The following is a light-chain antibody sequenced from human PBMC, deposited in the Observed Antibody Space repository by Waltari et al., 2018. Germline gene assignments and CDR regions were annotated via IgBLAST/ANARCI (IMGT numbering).Light chain of an antibody. CDR1: QGISTW. Sequence: DIQMTQSPSSVSASVGDRVTITCRSRQGISTWLAWYQQKPGKAPKLLLYAASTLQSGGPSRFSCSGSGTEFTLTISGRQPEYFATYFWQQGNSFPPTFGRGTRVAV. V-gene: IGKV1-12*01. J-gene: IGKJ1*01. CDR3: QQGNSFPPT. CDR2: AAS.